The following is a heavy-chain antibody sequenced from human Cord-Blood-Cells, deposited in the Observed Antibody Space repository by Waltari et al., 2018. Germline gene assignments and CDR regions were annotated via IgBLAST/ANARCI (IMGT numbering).Heavy chain of an antibody. D-gene: IGHD2-15*01. CDR3: ARHYCSGGSCFDI. CDR2: IYYSGST. Sequence: QVQLQESGPGLVKPSETLSLPCPVSGGSISRYYWSWIRQPPGKGLEWIGYIYYSGSTNYNPSRKSRVTISVDTSKNQFSLKLSSVTAADAAVYYCARHYCSGGSCFDIWGQGTMVTVSS. CDR1: GGSISRYY. J-gene: IGHJ3*02. V-gene: IGHV4-59*08.